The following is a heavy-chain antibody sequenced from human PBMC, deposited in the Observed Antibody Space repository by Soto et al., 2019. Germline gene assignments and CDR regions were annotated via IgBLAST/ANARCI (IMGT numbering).Heavy chain of an antibody. Sequence: GGSLRLSCAASGFTFSSYSMNWVRQAPGKGLEWVSYISSSSSTIYYADSVKGRFTISRDNAKNSLYLQMNSLRDEDTAVYYCARDTYYDSSGYSPYYFDYWGQGTLVTVSS. CDR3: ARDTYYDSSGYSPYYFDY. J-gene: IGHJ4*02. V-gene: IGHV3-48*02. D-gene: IGHD3-22*01. CDR1: GFTFSSYS. CDR2: ISSSSSTI.